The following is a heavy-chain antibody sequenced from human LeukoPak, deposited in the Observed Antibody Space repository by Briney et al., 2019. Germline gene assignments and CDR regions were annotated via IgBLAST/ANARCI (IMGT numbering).Heavy chain of an antibody. D-gene: IGHD1-7*01. V-gene: IGHV1-69*05. CDR1: GGTFSSYA. CDR2: IISIFGTA. Sequence: AASVKVSCKASGGTFSSYAISWVRQAPGQGLEWMGGIISIFGTANYAQKFQGRVTITTDESTSTAYMELSSLRSEDTAVYYCARDNYAGANWFDPWGQGTLVTVSS. J-gene: IGHJ5*02. CDR3: ARDNYAGANWFDP.